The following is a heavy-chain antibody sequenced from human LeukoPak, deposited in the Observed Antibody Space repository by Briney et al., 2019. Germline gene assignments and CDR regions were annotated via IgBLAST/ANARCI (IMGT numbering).Heavy chain of an antibody. D-gene: IGHD6-6*01. V-gene: IGHV1-18*01. CDR2: ISAYNGNT. J-gene: IGHJ5*02. CDR1: GYTFTSYG. CDR3: AIDLIAARPGWFDP. Sequence: GASVKVSCKASGYTFTSYGISWVRQAPGQGLEWMGWISAYNGNTNYAQNVQGRVTMSTDTSTSTAYMELRSLRSDDTAVYYCAIDLIAARPGWFDPWGQGTLVTVSS.